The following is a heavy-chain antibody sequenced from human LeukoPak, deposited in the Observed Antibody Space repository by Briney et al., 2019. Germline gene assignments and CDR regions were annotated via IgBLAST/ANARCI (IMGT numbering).Heavy chain of an antibody. CDR1: GYTFTGYY. V-gene: IGHV1-2*02. D-gene: IGHD1-26*01. CDR3: ARVWVVGATRADY. Sequence: ASVKLSCKASGYTFTGYYMHWVRQAPGQGLEWMGWINPNSGGTNYAQKFQGRVTMTRDTSISTAYMELSRLRSDDTAVYYCARVWVVGATRADYWGQGTLVTVSS. CDR2: INPNSGGT. J-gene: IGHJ4*02.